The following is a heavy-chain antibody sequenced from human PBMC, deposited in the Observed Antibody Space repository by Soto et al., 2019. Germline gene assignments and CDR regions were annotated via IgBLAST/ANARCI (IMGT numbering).Heavy chain of an antibody. V-gene: IGHV4-59*08. D-gene: IGHD2-15*01. CDR2: IYYSGST. CDR1: GGSISSYY. CDR3: ARYRRVARVYNWFDP. Sequence: PSETLSLTCTVSGGSISSYYWSWIRQPPGKGLEWIGYIYYSGSTNYNPSLKSRVTISVDTSKNQFSLKLSSVTAADTAVYYCARYRRVARVYNWFDPWGQGTLVTVSS. J-gene: IGHJ5*02.